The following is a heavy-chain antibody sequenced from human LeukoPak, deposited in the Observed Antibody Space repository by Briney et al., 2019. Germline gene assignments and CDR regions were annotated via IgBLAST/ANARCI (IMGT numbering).Heavy chain of an antibody. CDR1: GYTLTELS. J-gene: IGHJ3*02. Sequence: ASVKLSCKVSGYTLTELSMHWVRQAPGKGLEWMGGFDPEDGETIYAQKFQGRVTMTEDTSTDTAYMELSSLRSEDTAVYYCATATASGSYLVVAFDIWGQGTMVTVSS. CDR3: ATATASGSYLVVAFDI. V-gene: IGHV1-24*01. D-gene: IGHD3-10*01. CDR2: FDPEDGET.